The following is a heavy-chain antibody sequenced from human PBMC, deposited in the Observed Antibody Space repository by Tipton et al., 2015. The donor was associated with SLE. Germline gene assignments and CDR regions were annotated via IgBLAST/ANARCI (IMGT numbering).Heavy chain of an antibody. CDR3: AAGDWDLFEF. CDR2: INLNSAGT. V-gene: IGHV1-2*02. CDR1: GYTFTDYY. D-gene: IGHD3/OR15-3a*01. J-gene: IGHJ4*02. Sequence: QSGPEVKKPGASVKVSCNTSGYTFTDYYMHWVRQAPGQGLEWLGWINLNSAGTNYAQRFQDRVTMTRDTSINTAFMDLSGLRSDDTAVYFCAAGDWDLFEFWDQGTLITVST.